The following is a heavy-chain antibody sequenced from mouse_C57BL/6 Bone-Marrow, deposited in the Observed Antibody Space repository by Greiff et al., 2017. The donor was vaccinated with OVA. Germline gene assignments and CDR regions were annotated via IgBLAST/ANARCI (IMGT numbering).Heavy chain of an antibody. CDR3: ARGGWDWYFDV. D-gene: IGHD3-3*01. J-gene: IGHJ1*03. CDR1: GFTFSDYY. Sequence: EVKVVESEGGLVQPGSSMKLSCTASGFTFSDYYMAWVRQVPEQGLEWVANIYYDGSSTYYLDSLKSRFIISRDNAKNILYMQMSSLKSEDTATYYCARGGWDWYFDVWGTGTTVTVSS. V-gene: IGHV5-16*01. CDR2: IYYDGSST.